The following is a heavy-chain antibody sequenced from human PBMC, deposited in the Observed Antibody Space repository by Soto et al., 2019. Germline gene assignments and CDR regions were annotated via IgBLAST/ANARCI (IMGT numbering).Heavy chain of an antibody. CDR2: IYWNDDN. D-gene: IGHD2-21*01. CDR3: AHRPSCGNFTHVFDI. CDR1: GVSISRSGVG. J-gene: IGHJ3*02. V-gene: IGHV2-5*01. Sequence: QITLTESGPTLVRPTQTLTLTCSFSGVSISRSGVGVGWIRQPPGKALEWLALIYWNDDNRYSPILNSRLSISKVSCKDRGGLTMPSMEPGDTVNSYCAHRPSCGNFTHVFDIWGQGTMVIVSS.